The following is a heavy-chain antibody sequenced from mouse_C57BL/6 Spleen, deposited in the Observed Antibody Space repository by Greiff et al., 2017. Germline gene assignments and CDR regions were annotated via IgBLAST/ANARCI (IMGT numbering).Heavy chain of an antibody. CDR3: ARHGGVLRERSYCDY. J-gene: IGHJ2*01. CDR2: ISSGGSYT. V-gene: IGHV5-6*01. D-gene: IGHD1-1*01. CDR1: GFTFSSYG. Sequence: EVQGVESGGDLVKPGGSLKLSCAASGFTFSSYGMSWVRQTPDKRLEWVATISSGGSYTYYPDSVKGRFTISRDNAKNTLYLQRSSLKSEDTAMYYCARHGGVLRERSYCDYWGQGTTLTVSS.